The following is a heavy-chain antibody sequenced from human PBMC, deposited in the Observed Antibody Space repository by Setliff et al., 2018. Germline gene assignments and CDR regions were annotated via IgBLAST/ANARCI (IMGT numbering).Heavy chain of an antibody. V-gene: IGHV1-18*01. CDR3: ARDVGTSSFEVATMIVVAATDAFDI. CDR2: ISAYNGNT. Sequence: GASVKVSCKASGHTFTSYGISWVRQAPGQGLEWMGWISAYNGNTNYAQKLQGRVTMTTDTSTSTAYMELRSLRSDDTAVYYCARDVGTSSFEVATMIVVAATDAFDIWGQGTMVTVSS. D-gene: IGHD3-22*01. CDR1: GHTFTSYG. J-gene: IGHJ3*02.